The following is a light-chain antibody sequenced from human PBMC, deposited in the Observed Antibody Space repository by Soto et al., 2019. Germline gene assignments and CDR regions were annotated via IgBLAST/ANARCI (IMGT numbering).Light chain of an antibody. V-gene: IGKV3-15*01. J-gene: IGKJ1*01. CDR2: GAS. Sequence: EIVMTQSTATLSVSPGERATLSCRASQSVGSNLAWYQQKPGQAPRLLIYGASTRATGIPARFSGSGSGTEFTLTISSLQSEDFAVYYCQQYNNWPWTFGQGTKVDI. CDR1: QSVGSN. CDR3: QQYNNWPWT.